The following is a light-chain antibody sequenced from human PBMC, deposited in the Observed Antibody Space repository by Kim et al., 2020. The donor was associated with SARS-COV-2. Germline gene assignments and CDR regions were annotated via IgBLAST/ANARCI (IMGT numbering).Light chain of an antibody. Sequence: EIVLTQSPGTLSLSPGERATLSCRASQSVSSSYLAWYQQKPGQAPRLLIYGASSRATGIPDRFSGSGSGTDFTLTISRLEPEDFAVYYWQQYGSSLSLTFGGGTKVDIK. CDR3: QQYGSSLSLT. V-gene: IGKV3-20*01. CDR2: GAS. CDR1: QSVSSSY. J-gene: IGKJ4*01.